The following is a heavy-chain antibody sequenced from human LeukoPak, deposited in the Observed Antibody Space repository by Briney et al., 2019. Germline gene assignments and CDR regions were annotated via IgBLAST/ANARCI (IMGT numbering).Heavy chain of an antibody. J-gene: IGHJ4*02. Sequence: QSGGSLRLSCAASRFTFSTSWMNWVRQAPGKGLEWVANINQDGSAGYYVDSVKGRFTISRDNAKNSLYLQMNSLRAEDTATYYCTRVSLYQLQDYWGQGTLVTVSS. D-gene: IGHD3-16*01. CDR3: TRVSLYQLQDY. V-gene: IGHV3-7*01. CDR1: RFTFSTSW. CDR2: INQDGSAG.